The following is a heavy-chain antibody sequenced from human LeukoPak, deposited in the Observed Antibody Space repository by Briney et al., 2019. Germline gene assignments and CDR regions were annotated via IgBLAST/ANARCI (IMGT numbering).Heavy chain of an antibody. CDR2: IYSSGST. Sequence: KTSETLSLTCAVYGGSFSVYYWSWIRQPAGKGLEWIGRIYSSGSTNYDPSLKSRVTISLDTSKNQFSLKLSSVTAADTAVYYCARQYSDILTGYHRGELYWYFDLWGRGTLVTVSS. CDR1: GGSFSVYY. V-gene: IGHV4-59*10. D-gene: IGHD3-9*01. J-gene: IGHJ2*01. CDR3: ARQYSDILTGYHRGELYWYFDL.